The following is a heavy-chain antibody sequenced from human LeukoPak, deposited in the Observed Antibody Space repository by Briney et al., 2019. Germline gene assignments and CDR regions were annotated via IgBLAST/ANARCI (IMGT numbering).Heavy chain of an antibody. J-gene: IGHJ3*02. V-gene: IGHV3-30-3*01. D-gene: IGHD4-11*01. CDR3: ARGQHRVTYSDDAFDI. CDR1: GFTFSTYW. CDR2: ISYAGSNK. Sequence: GGSLRLSCAASGFTFSTYWMAWVRQAPGKGLEWVAVISYAGSNKFYADSVRGRVTISRDNSKNTLYLQMNNLKTEDTAVYYCARGQHRVTYSDDAFDIWGQGTMVTVSS.